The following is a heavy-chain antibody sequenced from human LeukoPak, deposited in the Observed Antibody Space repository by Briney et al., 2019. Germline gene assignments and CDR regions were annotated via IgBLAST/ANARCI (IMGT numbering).Heavy chain of an antibody. D-gene: IGHD2-15*01. J-gene: IGHJ4*02. CDR3: ARFGYVAAVDL. Sequence: PGGSLRLSCAASGFTFSDYYMSWIRQAPGKGLEWVSYISSSGTTIYYADSVKGRFTISRDSAKNLLYLQMNSLRAEDTAVYYCARFGYVAAVDLWGQGTLVTVSS. CDR1: GFTFSDYY. CDR2: ISSSGTTI. V-gene: IGHV3-11*04.